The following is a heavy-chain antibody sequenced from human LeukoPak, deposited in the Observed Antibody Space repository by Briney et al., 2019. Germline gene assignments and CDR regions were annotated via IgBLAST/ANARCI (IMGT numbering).Heavy chain of an antibody. D-gene: IGHD3-3*01. CDR3: AKGGGEYYDFWSGYEDV. CDR2: ISGSGGST. J-gene: IGHJ6*02. CDR1: GFTFISYA. V-gene: IGHV3-23*01. Sequence: GSLRLSCAASGFTFISYAMSWVRQAPGKGLEWVSAISGSGGSTYYADSVKGRFTISRDNSKNTLYLQMNSLRAEDTAVYYCAKGGGEYYDFWSGYEDVWGQGTTVTVSS.